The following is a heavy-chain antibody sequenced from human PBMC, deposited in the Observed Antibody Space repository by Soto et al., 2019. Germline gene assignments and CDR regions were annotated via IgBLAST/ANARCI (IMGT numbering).Heavy chain of an antibody. CDR3: ATWHERQHAYDV. CDR2: LYDVDGS. J-gene: IGHJ3*01. Sequence: GFLRLSCAASSLPFSGKTFVGWCRQATGKVLEWVAALYDVDGSFYADSVKGRFTTSSDSSKTTVYLQMNGLRPDDTAVYYCATWHERQHAYDVWGQGTTVTVSS. V-gene: IGHV3-53*01. D-gene: IGHD1-1*01. CDR1: SLPFSGKTF.